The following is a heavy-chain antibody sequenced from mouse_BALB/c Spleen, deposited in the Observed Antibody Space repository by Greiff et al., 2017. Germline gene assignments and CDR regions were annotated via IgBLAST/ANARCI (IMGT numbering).Heavy chain of an antibody. CDR2: ISYDGSN. CDR1: GYSITSGYY. Sequence: DVKLVESGPGLVKPSQSLSLTCSVTGYSITSGYYWNWIRQFPGNKLEWMGYISYDGSNNYNPSLKNRISITRDTSKNQFFLKLNSVTTEDTATYYCARVGYDYEEGTMDYWGQGTSVTVSS. D-gene: IGHD2-4*01. V-gene: IGHV3-6*02. CDR3: ARVGYDYEEGTMDY. J-gene: IGHJ4*01.